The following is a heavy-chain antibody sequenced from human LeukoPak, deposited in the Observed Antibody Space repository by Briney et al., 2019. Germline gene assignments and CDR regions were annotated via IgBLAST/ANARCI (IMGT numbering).Heavy chain of an antibody. Sequence: PGGSLRLSCAASGFTFSSYWMHWVRQAPGKGLVWVSRPNSDGSSTSYADSVKGRFTISRDNAKNTLYLQMNSLRAEDTAVYYCTRDHSSSLDCWGQGTLVTVSS. CDR1: GFTFSSYW. J-gene: IGHJ4*02. D-gene: IGHD6-13*01. CDR2: PNSDGSST. CDR3: TRDHSSSLDC. V-gene: IGHV3-74*01.